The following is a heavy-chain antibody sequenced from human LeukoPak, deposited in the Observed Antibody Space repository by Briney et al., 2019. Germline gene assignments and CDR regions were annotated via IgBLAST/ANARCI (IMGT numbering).Heavy chain of an antibody. J-gene: IGHJ6*03. D-gene: IGHD2-2*02. Sequence: SETLSLTCTVSGGSISSGRYYWSWIRQPARKGLEWIGRIYTSGSTNYHPSLKNRVTIPVDTSKHQFSLKLSSVTAADTAVYYCARYQADIVVVPAAIDYYYMDVWGKGTTVTVSS. CDR2: IYTSGST. CDR3: ARYQADIVVVPAAIDYYYMDV. V-gene: IGHV4-61*02. CDR1: GGSISSGRYY.